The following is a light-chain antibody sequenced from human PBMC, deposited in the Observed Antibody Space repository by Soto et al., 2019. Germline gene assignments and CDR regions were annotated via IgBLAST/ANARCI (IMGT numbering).Light chain of an antibody. CDR2: GAS. J-gene: IGKJ5*01. V-gene: IGKV3-15*01. Sequence: EVVMTQSPATLSVSPGERATLSCRASESVSSNLAWYQQRPGQAPRLVIYGASTRATGIPARFSGGGSGIEFTLTISSLQSEDFAVYYCQQYNSWPPITFGQGTRLEIK. CDR3: QQYNSWPPIT. CDR1: ESVSSN.